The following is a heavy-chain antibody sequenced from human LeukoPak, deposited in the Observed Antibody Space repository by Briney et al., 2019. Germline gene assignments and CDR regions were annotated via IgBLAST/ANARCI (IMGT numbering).Heavy chain of an antibody. CDR2: IWYDGSNK. D-gene: IGHD2-2*01. J-gene: IGHJ4*02. V-gene: IGHV3-33*01. Sequence: PGGSLRLSCAASGFTFSSYGMHWVRQAPGKGLEGVAVIWYDGSNKYYADSVKGRFTISRDNSKNTLYLQMNSLRAEDTAVYYCARGGNGYCSSTSCYDNLDYWGQGTLVTVSS. CDR1: GFTFSSYG. CDR3: ARGGNGYCSSTSCYDNLDY.